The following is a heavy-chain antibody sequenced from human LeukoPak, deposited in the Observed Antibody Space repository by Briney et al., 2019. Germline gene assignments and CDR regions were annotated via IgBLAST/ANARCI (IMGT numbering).Heavy chain of an antibody. J-gene: IGHJ4*02. Sequence: SETLSLTCTVSGGSISSYYWTWIRQPPGKGLEWIGYIYSRGLTRGSTNYNPSLKSRVTISVDTSKNQFSLELSSVTAADTAVYYCARDQEYSGSYYRYFDFWGQGALVTVSS. D-gene: IGHD1-26*01. CDR2: IYSRGLTRGST. CDR1: GGSISSYY. V-gene: IGHV4-59*01. CDR3: ARDQEYSGSYYRYFDF.